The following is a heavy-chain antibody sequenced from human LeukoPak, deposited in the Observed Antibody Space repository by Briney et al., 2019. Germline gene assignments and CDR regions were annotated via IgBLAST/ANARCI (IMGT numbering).Heavy chain of an antibody. CDR1: GGTFSSYA. CDR2: IIPILGIA. V-gene: IGHV1-69*04. Sequence: ASVKVSCKASGGTFSSYAISWVRQAPGQGLEWMGRIIPILGIANYAQKFQGRVTITADKSTSTAYMELSSLRSDDTAVYYCARAAKAYYDISTGSRGTYYFDYWGQGTLVTVSS. D-gene: IGHD3-9*01. J-gene: IGHJ4*02. CDR3: ARAAKAYYDISTGSRGTYYFDY.